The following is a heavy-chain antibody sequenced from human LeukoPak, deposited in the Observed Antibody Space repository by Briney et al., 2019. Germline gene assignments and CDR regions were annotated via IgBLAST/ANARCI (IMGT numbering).Heavy chain of an antibody. CDR3: AKSSVSRPDY. J-gene: IGHJ4*02. Sequence: GGSLRLSCAASAFTFSSYAMSWVRQAPGKGLEWVSAISGSGGSTYYADSVKGRFTISRDNSKNTQYLQMNSLRAEDTAVYYCAKSSVSRPDYWGQGTLVTVSS. V-gene: IGHV3-23*01. D-gene: IGHD2-8*01. CDR2: ISGSGGST. CDR1: AFTFSSYA.